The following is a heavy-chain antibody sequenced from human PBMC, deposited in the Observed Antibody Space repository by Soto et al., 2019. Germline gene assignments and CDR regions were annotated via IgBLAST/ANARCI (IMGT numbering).Heavy chain of an antibody. J-gene: IGHJ4*02. CDR2: ITHSSDGS. D-gene: IGHD5-18*01. V-gene: IGHV3-23*01. CDR3: ARGGPRDGYRVLDY. Sequence: EVQLLESGGDLVQPGGSLRLSCAASGFTFPTYAMTWVRRAPGKGLEWVSTITHSSDGSYYADSVMGRFTISRDNSKNTLYLQMSCLRAEDTAVHYCARGGPRDGYRVLDYWGQGTQVTVSS. CDR1: GFTFPTYA.